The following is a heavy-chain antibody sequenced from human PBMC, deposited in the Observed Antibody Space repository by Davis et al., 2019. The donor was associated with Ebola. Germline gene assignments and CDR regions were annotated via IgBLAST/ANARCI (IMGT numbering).Heavy chain of an antibody. CDR1: GGSISSSSYY. Sequence: PSETLSLTCTVSGGSISSSSYYWGWIRQPPGKGLEWIGSIYYRGSTYYNPSLKSRVTISVDTSKNQFSLKLSSVTAADTAVYYCARVVRRDGYKITRYFDYWGQGTLVTVTS. D-gene: IGHD5-24*01. CDR3: ARVVRRDGYKITRYFDY. V-gene: IGHV4-39*01. J-gene: IGHJ4*02. CDR2: IYYRGST.